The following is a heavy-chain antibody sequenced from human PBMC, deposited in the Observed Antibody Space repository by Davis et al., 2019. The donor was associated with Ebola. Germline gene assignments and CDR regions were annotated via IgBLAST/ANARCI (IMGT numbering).Heavy chain of an antibody. CDR2: IYYSGST. J-gene: IGHJ5*02. D-gene: IGHD3-10*02. V-gene: IGHV4-39*01. CDR3: ARRTIFRWSWFDP. CDR1: GGSISSYY. Sequence: PSETLSLTCTVSGGSISSYYWSWIRQPPGKGLEWIGSIYYSGSTYYNPSLKSRVTISVDTSKNQFSLKLSSVTAADTAVYYCARRTIFRWSWFDPWGQGTLVTVSS.